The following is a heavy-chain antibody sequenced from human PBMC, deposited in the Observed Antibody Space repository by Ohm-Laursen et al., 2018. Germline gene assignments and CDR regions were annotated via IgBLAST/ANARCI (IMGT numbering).Heavy chain of an antibody. CDR3: ARGQPIDF. J-gene: IGHJ4*02. CDR1: GYTFTNYY. V-gene: IGHV1-46*01. CDR2: INTGGGST. Sequence: GASVTVSCKASGYTFTNYYMHWVRQAPGQGLEWMGIINTGGGSTSHAQKFQGRLTMTRDTSTSTVYMELSSLRSEDTAMYYCARGQPIDFWGQGTLVTVSS.